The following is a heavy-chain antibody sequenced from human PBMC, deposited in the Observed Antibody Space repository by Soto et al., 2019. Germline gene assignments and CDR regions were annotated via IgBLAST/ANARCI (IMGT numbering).Heavy chain of an antibody. D-gene: IGHD5-18*01. V-gene: IGHV5-51*01. CDR1: GNRFTNYW. CDR2: IYPGDSET. CDR3: ATTGAPTDTVLYDL. J-gene: IGHJ4*02. Sequence: XDSLKVSWKSSGNRFTNYWIGWVFQKPGKGLEWMGVIYPGDSETTYSPSFEGQVIISVDRSRGTAFLEWSSLKASDTAMYYCATTGAPTDTVLYDLCGQRTQVTVSS.